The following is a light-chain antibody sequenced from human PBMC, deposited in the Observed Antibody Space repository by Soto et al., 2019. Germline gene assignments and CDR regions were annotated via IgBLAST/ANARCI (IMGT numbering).Light chain of an antibody. CDR2: AAS. CDR3: QQSYTSPPFT. J-gene: IGKJ3*01. CDR1: QNINIY. Sequence: DIQMTQSPPALSASVGDRVTITCRASQNINIYLHCYQRKPGKAPEPLIFAASSVRSGVPSRCSGSGSGIEFTLAISSLKPEDVATYYCQQSYTSPPFTLGPGTKVDIK. V-gene: IGKV1-39*01.